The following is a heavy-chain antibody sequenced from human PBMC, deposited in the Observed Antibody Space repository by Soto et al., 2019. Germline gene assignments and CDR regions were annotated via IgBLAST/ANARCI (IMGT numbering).Heavy chain of an antibody. D-gene: IGHD3-10*01. CDR3: AKFGYYYGSGSYIVSPETNY. CDR2: ISYDGSNK. V-gene: IGHV3-30*18. J-gene: IGHJ4*02. CDR1: GFTFSSYG. Sequence: QVQLVESGGGVVQPGRSLRLSCAASGFTFSSYGMHWVRQAPGKGLEWVAVISYDGSNKYYADSVKGRFTISRDNSKKSLYLQMNSLRAEDTAVYYCAKFGYYYGSGSYIVSPETNYWGQGTLVTVSS.